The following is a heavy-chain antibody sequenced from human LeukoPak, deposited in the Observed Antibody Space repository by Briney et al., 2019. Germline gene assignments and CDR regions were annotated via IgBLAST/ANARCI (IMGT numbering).Heavy chain of an antibody. V-gene: IGHV5-51*01. CDR1: GYSFTSYW. D-gene: IGHD3-9*01. J-gene: IGHJ6*02. CDR3: ARLNSDDTAPYYYGMDV. CDR2: IYPGDSDT. Sequence: GESLKISCKGSGYSFTSYWIGWVRQMPGKGLEWMGIIYPGDSDTRYSPSFQGQVTISADKSISTAYLQWSSLKASDTAMYYCARLNSDDTAPYYYGMDVWGQGTTVTVSS.